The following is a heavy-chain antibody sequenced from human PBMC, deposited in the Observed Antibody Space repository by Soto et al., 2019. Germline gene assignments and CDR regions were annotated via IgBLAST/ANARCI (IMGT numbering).Heavy chain of an antibody. Sequence: QVQLVQSGAEVKKPGSSVKVSCKASGGTFSSYTISWVRQAPGQGLEWMGRIIPILGIANYAQKFQGRVTITADKSTSTDYMELSSLRSEDTAVYYCARSQSETTSLGYFDLWGRGTLVTVSS. CDR2: IIPILGIA. CDR3: ARSQSETTSLGYFDL. CDR1: GGTFSSYT. V-gene: IGHV1-69*02. J-gene: IGHJ2*01. D-gene: IGHD4-17*01.